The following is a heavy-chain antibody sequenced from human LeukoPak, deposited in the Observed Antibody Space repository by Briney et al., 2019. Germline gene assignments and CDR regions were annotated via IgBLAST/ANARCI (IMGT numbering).Heavy chain of an antibody. CDR2: ISGSGGST. J-gene: IGHJ4*02. V-gene: IGHV3-23*01. Sequence: PGGSLRLSCAASGFTFSSYEMNWVRQAPGKRLEWVSTISGSGGSTYYADSVKGRFTISRDNSKNTLYLQMNSLRAEDTAVYYCAKGGLLVASFDYWGQGTLVTVSS. CDR3: AKGGLLVASFDY. CDR1: GFTFSSYE. D-gene: IGHD5-12*01.